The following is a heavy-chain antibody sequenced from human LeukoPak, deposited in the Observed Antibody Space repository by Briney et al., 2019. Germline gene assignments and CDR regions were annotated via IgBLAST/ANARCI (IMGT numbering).Heavy chain of an antibody. Sequence: GGSLRLSCAASGFAYSDYYMSWIRQAPGKGLVWVSYISNTGNTIYYADSVKGRFTISRDNAKNLLYLQMNSLRAEDTAVYYCARDRHILEWLFKLHYWGQGTLVTVSS. V-gene: IGHV3-11*01. CDR2: ISNTGNTI. CDR1: GFAYSDYY. J-gene: IGHJ4*02. CDR3: ARDRHILEWLFKLHY. D-gene: IGHD3-3*01.